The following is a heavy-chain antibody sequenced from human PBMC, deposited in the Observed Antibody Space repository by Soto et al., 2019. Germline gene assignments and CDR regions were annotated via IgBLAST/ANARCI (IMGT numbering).Heavy chain of an antibody. CDR1: GGTFSSYA. J-gene: IGHJ6*02. Sequence: GASVKVSCKASGGTFSSYAISWVRQAPGQGLEWMGGIIPIFGTANYAQKFQGRVTITAGESTSTAYMELSSLRSEDTAVYHCARAPYSGSHGGYYYGMDVWGQGTTVTVSS. CDR3: ARAPYSGSHGGYYYGMDV. D-gene: IGHD1-26*01. V-gene: IGHV1-69*13. CDR2: IIPIFGTA.